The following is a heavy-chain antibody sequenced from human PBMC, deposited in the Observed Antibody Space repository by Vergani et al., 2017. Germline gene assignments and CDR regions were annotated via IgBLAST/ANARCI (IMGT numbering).Heavy chain of an antibody. CDR3: IKGMEKGDYDPSFDY. CDR1: GFVFDDYA. Sequence: EVQLVESGGVAVQPGGSLRLSCAASGFVFDDYAMHWVRQAPGKGLGWVSLISWDGVHISYADSVKGRFTISRDNGKNSLYLQMNSLRFEDTALYFCIKGMEKGDYDPSFDYWGKGTLVTVSS. V-gene: IGHV3-43D*03. CDR2: ISWDGVHI. D-gene: IGHD4-17*01. J-gene: IGHJ4*02.